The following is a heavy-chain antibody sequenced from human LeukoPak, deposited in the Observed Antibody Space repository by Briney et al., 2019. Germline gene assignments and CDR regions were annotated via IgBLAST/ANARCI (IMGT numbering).Heavy chain of an antibody. D-gene: IGHD2-2*01. CDR3: AGSHVVVRDYFDY. CDR1: DDSISDYY. CDR2: FHNSGTS. V-gene: IGHV4-59*12. J-gene: IGHJ4*02. Sequence: SETLSLTCTVSDDSISDYYRGWIRQPPGKGLEWIGYFHNSGTSTYNPSLKSRVTISADTSKNQFSLKLSSVTAADTAVYYCAGSHVVVRDYFDYWGQGTLDTVSS.